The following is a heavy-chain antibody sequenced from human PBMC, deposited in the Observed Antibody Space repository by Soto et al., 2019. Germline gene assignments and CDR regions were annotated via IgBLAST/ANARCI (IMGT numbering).Heavy chain of an antibody. CDR3: ATTASGTNYFDH. CDR2: IAAGNGNT. Sequence: QGQLVQSGTEARKPGASVKVSCRASGYIFTGYAIQWVRQAPGQRLEWMGWIAAGNGNTRYSQKFQDRVTISRDISASTAYMELTSPTSEDTAIYYCATTASGTNYFDHWGQGTLVTVYS. CDR1: GYIFTGYA. V-gene: IGHV1-3*01. J-gene: IGHJ4*02. D-gene: IGHD4-4*01.